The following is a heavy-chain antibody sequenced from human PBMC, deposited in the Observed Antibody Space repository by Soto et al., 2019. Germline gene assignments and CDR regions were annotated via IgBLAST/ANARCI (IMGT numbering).Heavy chain of an antibody. CDR3: ARGSHNSDWT. Sequence: PSQTLSLTCAISGDSVSLNSAAWHWIRQSPSRGLEWLGRTYYRSKWFNDYAVSVKSRISINPDTSKNQFSLQLNSVTPEDTAVYYCARGSHNSDWTWGLGTLVTVSS. V-gene: IGHV6-1*01. CDR1: GDSVSLNSAA. CDR2: TYYRSKWFN. J-gene: IGHJ5*02. D-gene: IGHD6-19*01.